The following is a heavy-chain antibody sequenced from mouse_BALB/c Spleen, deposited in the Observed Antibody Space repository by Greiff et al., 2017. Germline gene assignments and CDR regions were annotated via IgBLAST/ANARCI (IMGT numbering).Heavy chain of an antibody. CDR3: ARDDGSSYWFAY. J-gene: IGHJ3*01. CDR1: GFSLTSYG. CDR2: IWAGGST. D-gene: IGHD1-1*01. V-gene: IGHV2-9*02. Sequence: QVQLKESGPGLVAPSQSLSITCTVSGFSLTSYGVHWVRQPPGKGLEWLGVIWAGGSTNYNSALMSRLSISKDNSKSQVFLKMNSLQTDDTAMYYCARDDGSSYWFAYWGQGTLVTVSA.